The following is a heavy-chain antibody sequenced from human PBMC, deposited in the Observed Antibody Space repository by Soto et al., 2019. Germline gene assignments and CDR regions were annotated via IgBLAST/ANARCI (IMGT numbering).Heavy chain of an antibody. D-gene: IGHD1-26*01. CDR2: IFGSGDRT. CDR3: VKEFSASYYVSIFHS. V-gene: IGHV3-23*01. CDR1: GFTFNDYA. J-gene: IGHJ4*02. Sequence: EVQLLESGGGLVPPGGSLRLSCAASGFTFNDYAMTWVRQAPGTGLEWVSSIFGSGDRTFYAPSLKGRFTISRDNSNSRLYLQMNNLSVEDTAVYYCVKEFSASYYVSIFHSWGQGTLVAVSS.